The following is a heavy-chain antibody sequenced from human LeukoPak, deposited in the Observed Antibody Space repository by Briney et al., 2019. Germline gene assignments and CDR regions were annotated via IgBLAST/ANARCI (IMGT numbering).Heavy chain of an antibody. Sequence: KTSETLSLTCTVSGGSISSYYWSWIRQPPGKGLEWIGYIYYSGSTNYNPSLKSRVTISVDTSKNQFSLKLSSVTAADTAVYYCARVEPAAILGWFDPWGQGTLVTVSP. CDR2: IYYSGST. V-gene: IGHV4-59*12. CDR3: ARVEPAAILGWFDP. CDR1: GGSISSYY. D-gene: IGHD2-2*01. J-gene: IGHJ5*02.